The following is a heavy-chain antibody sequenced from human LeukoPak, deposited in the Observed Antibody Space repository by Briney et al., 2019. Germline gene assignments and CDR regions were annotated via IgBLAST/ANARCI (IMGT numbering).Heavy chain of an antibody. CDR2: VSYDGSNK. CDR1: GFTFSSYG. J-gene: IGHJ4*02. D-gene: IGHD2-21*02. V-gene: IGHV3-30*18. Sequence: GGSLRLSCAASGFTFSSYGMHWVRQAPGKGLEWVAVVSYDGSNKYYADSVKGRFTIARDNSKNTLYLQMSSLRAEDTAVYYCAKRDRPWSGDCSAPYYFDDWGQGTLVSGCS. CDR3: AKRDRPWSGDCSAPYYFDD.